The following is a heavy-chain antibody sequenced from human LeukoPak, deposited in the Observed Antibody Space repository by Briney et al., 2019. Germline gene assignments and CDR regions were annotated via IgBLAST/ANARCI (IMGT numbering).Heavy chain of an antibody. J-gene: IGHJ4*02. D-gene: IGHD5-18*01. CDR3: AKTHTGYSYGQGFDY. CDR1: GGTFSSYA. Sequence: ASVKVSCKASGGTFSSYAISWVRQAPGQGLEWMGGIIPIFGTANYAQKFQGRVTITADKSTSTAYMELSSLRSEDTAVYYCAKTHTGYSYGQGFDYWGRGTLVTVSS. V-gene: IGHV1-69*06. CDR2: IIPIFGTA.